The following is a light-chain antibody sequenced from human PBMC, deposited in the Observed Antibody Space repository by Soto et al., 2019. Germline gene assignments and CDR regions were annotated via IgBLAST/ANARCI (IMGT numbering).Light chain of an antibody. CDR1: QDSSSY. J-gene: IGKJ4*01. CDR2: TGS. V-gene: IGKV1-9*01. Sequence: DIQLTQSPSFLSASVGDRVTITCRASQDSSSYLAWYQQKPGKAPKLLLYTGSALQSGVPSRFSGSGSGTELTLTISSLQPEDLATNYCQQLNSYPFTFGGGTKVEIK. CDR3: QQLNSYPFT.